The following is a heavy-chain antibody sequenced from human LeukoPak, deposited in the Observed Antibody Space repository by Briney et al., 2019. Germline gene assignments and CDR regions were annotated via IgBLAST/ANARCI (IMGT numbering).Heavy chain of an antibody. J-gene: IGHJ6*02. CDR1: GFTFSSYG. V-gene: IGHV3-33*01. D-gene: IGHD6-13*01. CDR2: IWYDGSNK. CDR3: ARISLEAAGTYYYGMDV. Sequence: GGSLRLSCAASGFTFSSYGMHWVRQAPGKGLEWVAVIWYDGSNKYYADSVKGRFTISSDNSKNTLYLQMNSLRAEDTAVYYCARISLEAAGTYYYGMDVWGQGTTVTVSS.